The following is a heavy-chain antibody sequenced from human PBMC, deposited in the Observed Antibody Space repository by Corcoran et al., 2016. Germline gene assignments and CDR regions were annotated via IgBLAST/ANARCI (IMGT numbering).Heavy chain of an antibody. Sequence: QVQLVQSGAEVKKPGASVKVSCKASGYTFTSYAMHWVRQAPGQRLEWMGWINAGNGNTKYSQKFQGRVTITRDTSASTAYMELSSLRSEDTAVYYCARTYIVVVPAAISHLEVGLFDPWGQGTLVTVSS. CDR2: INAGNGNT. CDR3: ARTYIVVVPAAISHLEVGLFDP. J-gene: IGHJ5*02. V-gene: IGHV1-3*01. CDR1: GYTFTSYA. D-gene: IGHD2-2*02.